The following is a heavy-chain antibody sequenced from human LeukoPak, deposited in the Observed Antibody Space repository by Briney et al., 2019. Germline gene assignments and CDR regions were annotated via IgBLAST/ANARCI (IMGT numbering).Heavy chain of an antibody. V-gene: IGHV3-23*01. J-gene: IGHJ4*02. Sequence: GGSLRLSCAASGFTFSTYAMSWVRQAPGKELEWVSAISSSGGSTYYADSVKGRITISRDNSKNTLYLQMNSLRAEGTAVYYCAKYCGYSSSWYKLGFDYWGQGTLVTVSS. CDR3: AKYCGYSSSWYKLGFDY. CDR2: ISSSGGST. D-gene: IGHD6-13*01. CDR1: GFTFSTYA.